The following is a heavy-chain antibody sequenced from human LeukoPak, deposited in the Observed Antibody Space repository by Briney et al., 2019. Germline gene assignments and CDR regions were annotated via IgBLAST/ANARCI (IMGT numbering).Heavy chain of an antibody. Sequence: PGGSLRLSRAASGFTFSSYGMSWVRQAPGKGLEWVSAISGSGSSTYYADSVKGRFTISRDNSKNTLYLQMNSLRAEDTAVYYCARDPYDSGWYRFAYWGQGTLVTVSS. V-gene: IGHV3-23*01. CDR3: ARDPYDSGWYRFAY. D-gene: IGHD6-19*01. CDR1: GFTFSSYG. J-gene: IGHJ4*02. CDR2: ISGSGSST.